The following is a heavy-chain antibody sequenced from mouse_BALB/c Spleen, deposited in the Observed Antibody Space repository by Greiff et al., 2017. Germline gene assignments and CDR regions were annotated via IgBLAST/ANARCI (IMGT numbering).Heavy chain of an antibody. J-gene: IGHJ4*01. CDR2: ISYSGST. Sequence: EVKLMESGPGLVKPSQSLSLTCTVTGYSITSDYAWNWIRQFPGNKLEWMGYISYSGSTSYNPSLKSRISITRDTSKNQFFLQLNSVTTEDTATYYCARSHYYDSLRAMDYWGQGTSVTVSS. CDR1: GYSITSDYA. V-gene: IGHV3-2*02. D-gene: IGHD1-2*01. CDR3: ARSHYYDSLRAMDY.